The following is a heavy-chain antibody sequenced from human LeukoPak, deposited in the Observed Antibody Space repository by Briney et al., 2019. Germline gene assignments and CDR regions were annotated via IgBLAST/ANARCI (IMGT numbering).Heavy chain of an antibody. Sequence: SPTLSLTCTVSGASISSGSYYWSWIRQPAGRGLEWIGRIYTSGSTNYNPSLKSRVTISVDTSKNQFSLKLSSVTAADTGVYYCARGGYGGNFDYWGQGTLVTVSS. J-gene: IGHJ4*02. CDR2: IYTSGST. V-gene: IGHV4-61*02. CDR3: ARGGYGGNFDY. CDR1: GASISSGSYY. D-gene: IGHD4-23*01.